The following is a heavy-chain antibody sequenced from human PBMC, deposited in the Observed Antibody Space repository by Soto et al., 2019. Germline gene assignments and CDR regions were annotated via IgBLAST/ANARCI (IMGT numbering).Heavy chain of an antibody. Sequence: GASVKVSCKASGGTFSSYAISWVRQAPGQGLEWMGGIIPIFGTANYAQKFQGRVTMTWDTSISTAYMALTRLRSDDTAVYYCARDLAKGGGSAGFDYWGQGALVTVSS. CDR2: IIPIFGTA. J-gene: IGHJ4*02. D-gene: IGHD1-26*01. V-gene: IGHV1-69*06. CDR1: GGTFSSYA. CDR3: ARDLAKGGGSAGFDY.